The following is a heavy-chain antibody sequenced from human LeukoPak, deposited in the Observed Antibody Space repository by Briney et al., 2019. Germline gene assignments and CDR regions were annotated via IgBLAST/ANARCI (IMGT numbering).Heavy chain of an antibody. CDR3: ARHESTGGYDY. V-gene: IGHV4-59*08. J-gene: IGHJ4*02. D-gene: IGHD2-8*02. Sequence: SETLSLTCTVSGGSISSFYWSWIRQPPGKGLEWIGYIYYTGSTNYNSSLKSRVAISVDTSKNQFSLKLSSVTAADTAVYYCARHESTGGYDYWGQGTLVTVSS. CDR1: GGSISSFY. CDR2: IYYTGST.